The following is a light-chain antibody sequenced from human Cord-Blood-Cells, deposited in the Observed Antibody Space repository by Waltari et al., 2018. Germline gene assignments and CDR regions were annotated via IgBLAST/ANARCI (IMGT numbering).Light chain of an antibody. J-gene: IGKJ1*01. CDR3: QQANSFPWT. Sequence: DIQMTQSPSSVSASVGDRVTITCRASQGISSWLAWYQQKPGKAPKLLIYAASSLQSGVPSRFSGSVSGTDFTLTISSLQPEDYYCQQANSFPWTFGQGTKVEIK. CDR1: QGISSW. CDR2: AAS. V-gene: IGKV1-12*01.